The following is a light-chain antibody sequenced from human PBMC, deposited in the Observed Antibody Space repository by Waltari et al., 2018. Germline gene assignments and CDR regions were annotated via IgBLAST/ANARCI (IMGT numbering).Light chain of an antibody. CDR1: NIGTYS. CDR2: YDR. J-gene: IGLJ1*01. CDR3: HVWHPHVDPGV. V-gene: IGLV3-21*04. Sequence: SYVVTQPPSVSVAPGDTATITCGGDNIGTYSVHWYQQKAGQAPVLGIFYDRDRPSGIPDRFSGSNSGNTATLTISRVEAGDEARYYCHVWHPHVDPGVFGTGTEVTVL.